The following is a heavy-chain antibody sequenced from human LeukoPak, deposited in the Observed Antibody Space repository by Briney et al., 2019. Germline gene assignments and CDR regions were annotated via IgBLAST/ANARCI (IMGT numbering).Heavy chain of an antibody. D-gene: IGHD4-23*01. J-gene: IGHJ4*02. V-gene: IGHV5-10-1*01. Sequence: GESLRISFRGSGXIFTIYWISWVRQMPGKGLEWMGKIDPSDSYTNYSPSFQGHVTISADKSISTAYLQWSSLEASDTAIYYCATHGAGGGNTLSNYWGQGTLVTVSS. CDR1: GXIFTIYW. CDR3: ATHGAGGGNTLSNY. CDR2: IDPSDSYT.